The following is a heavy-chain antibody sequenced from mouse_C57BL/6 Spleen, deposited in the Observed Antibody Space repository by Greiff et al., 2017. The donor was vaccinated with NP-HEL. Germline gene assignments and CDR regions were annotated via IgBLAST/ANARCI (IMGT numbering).Heavy chain of an antibody. J-gene: IGHJ4*01. D-gene: IGHD4-1*02. CDR2: IHPNSGST. Sequence: VQLQQPGAELVKPGASVKLSCKASGYTFTSYWMHWVKQRPGQGLEWIGMIHPNSGSTNYNEKFKSKATLTVDKSSSTAYMQLSSLTSEDSAVYYCARPQLGYYAMDDWGQGTSVTVSS. CDR3: ARPQLGYYAMDD. V-gene: IGHV1-64*01. CDR1: GYTFTSYW.